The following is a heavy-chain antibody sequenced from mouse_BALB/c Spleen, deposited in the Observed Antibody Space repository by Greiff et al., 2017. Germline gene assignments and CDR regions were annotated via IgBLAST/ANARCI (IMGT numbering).Heavy chain of an antibody. J-gene: IGHJ4*01. D-gene: IGHD1-1*01. V-gene: IGHV1-34*01. CDR1: GYSFTGYY. CDR2: VNPNNGGT. Sequence: VQLQQSGAELVRPGTSVKVSCKASGYSFTGYYMHWVKQSHGKSLEWIGRVNPNNGGTSYNQKFKGKAILTVDKSSSTAYMELRSLTSEDSAVYYCASNYGSRGAMDYWGQGTSVTVSS. CDR3: ASNYGSRGAMDY.